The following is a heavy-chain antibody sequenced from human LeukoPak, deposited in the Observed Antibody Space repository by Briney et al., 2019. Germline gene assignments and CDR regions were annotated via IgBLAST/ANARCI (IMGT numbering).Heavy chain of an antibody. Sequence: SETLSLTCTVSDYSISSGYGYYWGWIRQPPGKGLEWIGNIYHSGITYYNHFNSSLKSRVTISIDTSKNQFSLKLSSVTAADTAVYYCENSIDFDYGDYYFDYWGQGALVTISS. CDR3: ENSIDFDYGDYYFDY. CDR2: IYHSGIT. V-gene: IGHV4-38-2*02. CDR1: DYSISSGYGYY. J-gene: IGHJ4*02. D-gene: IGHD4-17*01.